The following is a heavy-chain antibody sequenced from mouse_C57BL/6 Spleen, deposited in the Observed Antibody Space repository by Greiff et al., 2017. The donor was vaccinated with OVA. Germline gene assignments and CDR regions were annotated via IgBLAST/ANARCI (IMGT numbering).Heavy chain of an antibody. CDR3: AKNSDYGSSSWFAY. CDR2: IWRGGST. V-gene: IGHV2-5*01. D-gene: IGHD1-1*01. Sequence: QVHVKQSGPGLVQPSQSLSITCTVSGFSLTSYGVHWVRQSPGKGLEWLGVIWRGGSTDYNAAFMSRLSITEDNSKSQVFFKMNSLQADDTAIYYCAKNSDYGSSSWFAYWGQGTLVTVSA. CDR1: GFSLTSYG. J-gene: IGHJ3*01.